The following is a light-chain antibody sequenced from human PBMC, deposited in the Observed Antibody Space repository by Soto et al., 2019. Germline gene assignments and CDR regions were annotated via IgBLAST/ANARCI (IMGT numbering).Light chain of an antibody. V-gene: IGLV1-40*01. CDR3: QSYDSSLRDVV. CDR1: SSNIGAGYD. CDR2: GNS. J-gene: IGLJ2*01. Sequence: QSVLTQPPSVSGSPGQRVTISCTGSSSNIGAGYDVHWYQQLPGTAPKLLIYGNSNRPSGVPDRFSGSKSGTSASLAITGLQAEDEADYYCQSYDSSLRDVVFGGGTKVTVI.